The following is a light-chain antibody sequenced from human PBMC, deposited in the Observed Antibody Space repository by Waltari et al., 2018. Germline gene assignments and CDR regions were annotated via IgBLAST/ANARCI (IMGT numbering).Light chain of an antibody. CDR3: QQYYSTPYL. CDR1: QSVGSN. Sequence: EIVMTQSPATLSVSPGERATLSCRASQSVGSNLAWYQQKPGQAPRLLIYGASTRATGIPARFSGSGSGTEFTLTISTLQAEDVAVYYCQQYYSTPYLFGQGTKLEIK. V-gene: IGKV3-15*01. J-gene: IGKJ2*01. CDR2: GAS.